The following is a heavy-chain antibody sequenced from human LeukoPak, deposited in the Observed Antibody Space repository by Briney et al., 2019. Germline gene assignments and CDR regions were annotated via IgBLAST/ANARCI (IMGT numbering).Heavy chain of an antibody. Sequence: GGSLRLSCAASGFTFSSYAMSWVRQAPGKGLEWVSAISGSGGSTYYADSVKGRFTISRDNSKNTLYLQMNSLRAEDTAVYYCAKGGYCSSTSCHPYYYYMDVWGKGTTVTVSS. CDR1: GFTFSSYA. CDR2: ISGSGGST. D-gene: IGHD2-2*01. J-gene: IGHJ6*03. CDR3: AKGGYCSSTSCHPYYYYMDV. V-gene: IGHV3-23*01.